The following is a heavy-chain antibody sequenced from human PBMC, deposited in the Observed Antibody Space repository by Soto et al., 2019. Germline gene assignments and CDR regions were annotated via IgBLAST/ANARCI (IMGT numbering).Heavy chain of an antibody. J-gene: IGHJ4*02. D-gene: IGHD3-16*01. CDR1: GFTFSSHG. CDR3: ARDCMTGHYDYVWGGSGY. V-gene: IGHV3-30*03. Sequence: QVQLVESGGGVVHPGRSLRLSCAASGFTFSSHGMHWVRQAPGKGLEWGAVISYDGSNKYYADSVKGRFTISRDNSKNTMFLRMNSLRAEDAAVYYCARDCMTGHYDYVWGGSGYWGQGSLASVSS. CDR2: ISYDGSNK.